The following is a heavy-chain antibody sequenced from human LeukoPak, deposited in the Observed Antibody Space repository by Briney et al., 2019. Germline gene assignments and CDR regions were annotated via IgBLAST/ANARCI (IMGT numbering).Heavy chain of an antibody. CDR3: VRGNGNVGGRLDP. D-gene: IGHD1-1*01. CDR1: GFTFSSYA. V-gene: IGHV3-66*01. CDR2: LYAGGST. J-gene: IGHJ5*02. Sequence: PGGSLRLSCAASGFTFSSYAMSWVRQAPGKGLDWVSGLYAGGSTYYAGSVTGRFTISRGDSKNTLYLQMTGLRVDDTAIYYCVRGNGNVGGRLDPWGQGAWVIVSS.